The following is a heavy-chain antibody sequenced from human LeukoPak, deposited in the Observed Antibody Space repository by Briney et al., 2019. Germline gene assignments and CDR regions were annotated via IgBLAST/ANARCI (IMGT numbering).Heavy chain of an antibody. CDR2: INAGNGNT. D-gene: IGHD6-13*01. CDR1: GYTFTSYA. V-gene: IGHV1-3*01. CDR3: AGEVAAAYGMDV. J-gene: IGHJ6*02. Sequence: GASVKVSCKASGYTFTSYAMHWVRQAPGQRLEWMGWINAGNGNTKYSQKFQGRVTITRDTSASTAYMELSSLRSEDTAVYYCAGEVAAAYGMDVWGQGTTVTVSS.